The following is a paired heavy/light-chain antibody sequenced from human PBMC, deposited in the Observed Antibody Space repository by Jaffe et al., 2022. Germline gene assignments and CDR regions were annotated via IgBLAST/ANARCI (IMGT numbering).Heavy chain of an antibody. CDR1: GASISSSGYC. CDR2: LYDNVTP. CDR3: ARLRPRHTFYFDS. V-gene: IGHV4-39*01. Sequence: QLHLQESGPGLVKPSETLSLTCSVSGASISSSGYCWGWVRQSPGKGLEWIGTLYDNVTPYYNPSLRSRVTVSVDTSKNQFSLKLRSVTAADTAVYYCARLRPRHTFYFDSWGQGTLVTVSS. J-gene: IGHJ4*02. D-gene: IGHD6-25*01.
Light chain of an antibody. Sequence: EIVLTQSPATLSLSPGERATLSCVASQSVSSNYLAWYQHKPGLAPRLLIHDAYNRVTGIPDRFSGSGSGTAFTLTISRLEPEDFAVYYCQQYGDSPLTFGGGTKVEIK. CDR3: QQYGDSPLT. J-gene: IGKJ4*01. CDR2: DAY. V-gene: IGKV3D-20*01. CDR1: QSVSSNY.